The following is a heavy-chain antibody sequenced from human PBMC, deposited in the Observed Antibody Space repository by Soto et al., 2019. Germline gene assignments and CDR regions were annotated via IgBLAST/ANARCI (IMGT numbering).Heavy chain of an antibody. J-gene: IGHJ4*02. CDR2: INHSGST. V-gene: IGHV4-34*01. CDR3: ARYSELVYFDY. CDR1: GGSFSGYY. Sequence: LCLTCAVYGGSFSGYYCGWIRQPPGKGLEWIGEINHSGSTNYNPSLKSRVTISVDTSKNQFSLKLSSVTAADTAVYYCARYSELVYFDYWGQGTLVTVSS. D-gene: IGHD4-4*01.